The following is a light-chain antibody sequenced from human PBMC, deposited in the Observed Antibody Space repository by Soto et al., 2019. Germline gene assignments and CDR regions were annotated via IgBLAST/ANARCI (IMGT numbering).Light chain of an antibody. Sequence: QSALTQPASVSGSPGQSLTISCTGISSDVGGYNYVAWYQQHPGKAPKLIIYDVINRPSGVSNRFSGSKSGNTASLTISGLQAEDEADYYCSSYTSSHTYVFGSGTKLTVL. J-gene: IGLJ1*01. CDR3: SSYTSSHTYV. CDR2: DVI. V-gene: IGLV2-14*01. CDR1: SSDVGGYNY.